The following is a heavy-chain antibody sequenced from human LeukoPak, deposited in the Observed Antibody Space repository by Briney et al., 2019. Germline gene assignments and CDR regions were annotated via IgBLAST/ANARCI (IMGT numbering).Heavy chain of an antibody. CDR1: GFTFSSYA. J-gene: IGHJ4*02. D-gene: IGHD5-24*01. V-gene: IGHV3-7*04. Sequence: GGSLRLSCAASGFTFSSYAMTWVRQAPGKGLEWVANIKQDGSKKSYVDSVKGRFTISRDNAKNSLYLQMNSLRAEDTAIYYCTRVGYIDEGIDYWGQGTLVTVSS. CDR2: IKQDGSKK. CDR3: TRVGYIDEGIDY.